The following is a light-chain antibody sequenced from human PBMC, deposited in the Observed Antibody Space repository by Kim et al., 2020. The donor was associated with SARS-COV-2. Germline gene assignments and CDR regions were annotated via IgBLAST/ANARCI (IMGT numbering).Light chain of an antibody. CDR1: SSDVGGYNY. Sequence: QSALTQPRSVSGSPGQSVAISCTGTSSDVGGYNYVSWYQQLPGKAPKLVIFDVAARPSGVPDRFSGSKSGNTASLTISEADYYCCSYAGNSMVFGGGTQLTVL. CDR2: DVA. V-gene: IGLV2-11*01. J-gene: IGLJ2*01. CDR3: CSYAGNSMV.